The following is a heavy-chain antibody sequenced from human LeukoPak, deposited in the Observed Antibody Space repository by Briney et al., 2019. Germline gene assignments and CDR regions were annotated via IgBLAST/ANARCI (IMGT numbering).Heavy chain of an antibody. D-gene: IGHD1-26*01. CDR1: GGSISSYY. CDR3: ARDLSLGATGLGY. V-gene: IGHV4-59*01. J-gene: IGHJ4*02. CDR2: IYYSGST. Sequence: SETLSLTCTVSGGSISSYYWSWIRQPPGKGLEWIGYIYYSGSTNYNPSLKSRVTISVDTSKNQFSLKLSSVTAADTAVYYCARDLSLGATGLGYWGQGTLVTVSS.